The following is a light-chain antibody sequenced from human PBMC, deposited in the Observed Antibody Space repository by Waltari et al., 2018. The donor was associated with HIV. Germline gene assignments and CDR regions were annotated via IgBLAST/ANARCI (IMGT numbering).Light chain of an antibody. CDR2: AAS. J-gene: IGKJ2*01. CDR1: QSIGNY. Sequence: DIQLTQSPSSPSAPVGDRVPIICRASQSIGNYLNWYHQKSGTAPELLIYAASSLQSGVPSRFSGSGSGTDFTLTITSLQPEDFATYYCQQSSSSPPTFSQGTKVEI. V-gene: IGKV1-39*01. CDR3: QQSSSSPPT.